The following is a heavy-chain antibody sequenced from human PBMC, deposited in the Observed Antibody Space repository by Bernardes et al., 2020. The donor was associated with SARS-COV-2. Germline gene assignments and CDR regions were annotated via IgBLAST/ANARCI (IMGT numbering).Heavy chain of an antibody. Sequence: SEPLSLTCTVSSGSIINYYVSWIRRPAGRGLEWIGRIHTSGRTNYNPSLRSRVTMSLDTSKTRFSLRLSSVTAADTAVYYCAKDAGSNPLFDPWGQGALVTVSS. CDR2: IHTSGRT. CDR1: SGSIINYY. D-gene: IGHD3-10*01. V-gene: IGHV4-4*07. J-gene: IGHJ5*02. CDR3: AKDAGSNPLFDP.